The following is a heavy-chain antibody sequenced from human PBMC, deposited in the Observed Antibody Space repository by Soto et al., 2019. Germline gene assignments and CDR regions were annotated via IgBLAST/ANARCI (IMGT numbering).Heavy chain of an antibody. J-gene: IGHJ5*02. Sequence: ASVKVSCKASGYTFTSYYMHWVRQAPGQGLEWMGIINPSGGSTSYAQKFQGRVTMTRDTSTSTVYMELSSLRSEDTAVYYCARDGKMATITGGYWFDPWGQGTLVTVSS. CDR1: GYTFTSYY. D-gene: IGHD5-12*01. CDR3: ARDGKMATITGGYWFDP. CDR2: INPSGGST. V-gene: IGHV1-46*01.